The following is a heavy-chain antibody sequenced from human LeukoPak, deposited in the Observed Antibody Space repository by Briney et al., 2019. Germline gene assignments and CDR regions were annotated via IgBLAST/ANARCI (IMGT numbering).Heavy chain of an antibody. J-gene: IGHJ4*02. Sequence: SETLSLTCAVYGGSFSGYYWSWIRQPPGKGLEWIGEINHSGSTNYNPSLKSRVTISVDTSKNQFSLKLSSVTAADTAVYYCARDRIYYDSSGYHLNHFDYWGQGTLVTVSS. CDR2: INHSGST. CDR3: ARDRIYYDSSGYHLNHFDY. CDR1: GGSFSGYY. D-gene: IGHD3-22*01. V-gene: IGHV4-34*01.